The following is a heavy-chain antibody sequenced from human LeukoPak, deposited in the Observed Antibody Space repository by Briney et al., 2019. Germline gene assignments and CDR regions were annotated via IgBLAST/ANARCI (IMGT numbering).Heavy chain of an antibody. V-gene: IGHV3-74*01. CDR3: ARGSPWYSSGYEPRDY. Sequence: GGSLRLSCAASGFTFSSYWMHWVRQVPGKGLVWVSRINSDGSSTSYADSVKGRFTISRDNAKNTLYLQMNSLRAEDTAVYYCARGSPWYSSGYEPRDYWGQGTLVTVSS. CDR1: GFTFSSYW. CDR2: INSDGSST. D-gene: IGHD3-22*01. J-gene: IGHJ4*02.